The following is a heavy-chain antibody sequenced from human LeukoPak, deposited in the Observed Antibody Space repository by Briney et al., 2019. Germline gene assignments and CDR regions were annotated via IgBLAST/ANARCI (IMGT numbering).Heavy chain of an antibody. CDR3: AKDRSGSSSWDFDY. CDR1: GFTFDDYA. J-gene: IGHJ4*02. CDR2: ISWNSGSI. V-gene: IGHV3-9*03. D-gene: IGHD6-13*01. Sequence: GGSLRLSCAASGFTFDDYAMHWVRQGPGKGLEWVSGISWNSGSIGYADSVKGRFTISRDNAKNSLYLQMNSLRAEDMALYYCAKDRSGSSSWDFDYWGQGTLVTVSS.